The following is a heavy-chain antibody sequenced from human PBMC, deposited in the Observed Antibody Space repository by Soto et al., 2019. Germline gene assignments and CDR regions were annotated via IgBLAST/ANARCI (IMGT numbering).Heavy chain of an antibody. J-gene: IGHJ2*01. CDR3: FKGHPGRRDQHAFPTRRSSDL. V-gene: IGHV3-74*01. D-gene: IGHD3-16*01. CDR1: EFTFSSDR. CDR2: INTDGSGT. Sequence: LACAASEFTFSSDRMHWVRHGPGKGLVWVSRINTDGSGTSYADSVKGRFTISRDNAKNTLYLQMNSLRAEDTAVYYFFKGHPGRRDQHAFPTRRSSDL.